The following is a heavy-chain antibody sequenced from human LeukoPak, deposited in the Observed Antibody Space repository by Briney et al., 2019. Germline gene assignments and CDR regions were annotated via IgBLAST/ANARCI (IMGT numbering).Heavy chain of an antibody. D-gene: IGHD2-15*01. CDR3: ARQGLRLGYCSGGSCYGIDY. Sequence: AASLKFSCRGAGYSFTTYWICWVRHMPGKGLEWMGIIYTGHSDTSYSPSFQSQVTISADKSISTAYLQGSSLNASDTAMYYCARQGLRLGYCSGGSCYGIDYWGQGTLVTVSS. CDR1: GYSFTTYW. J-gene: IGHJ4*02. V-gene: IGHV5-51*01. CDR2: IYTGHSDT.